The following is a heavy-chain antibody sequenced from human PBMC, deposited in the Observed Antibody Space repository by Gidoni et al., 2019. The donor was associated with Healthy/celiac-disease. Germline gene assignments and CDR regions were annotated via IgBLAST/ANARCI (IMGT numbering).Heavy chain of an antibody. Sequence: EVQLVQSGAEVKKPGESLRISCKGSGYSFTSYWISWVRQMPGKGLEWMGRIDPSDSYTNYSPSFQGHVTISADKSISTAYLQWSSLKASDTAMYYCARHPLSEIVGATYYYGMDVWGQGTTVTVSS. CDR2: IDPSDSYT. CDR1: GYSFTSYW. CDR3: ARHPLSEIVGATYYYGMDV. V-gene: IGHV5-10-1*03. D-gene: IGHD1-26*01. J-gene: IGHJ6*02.